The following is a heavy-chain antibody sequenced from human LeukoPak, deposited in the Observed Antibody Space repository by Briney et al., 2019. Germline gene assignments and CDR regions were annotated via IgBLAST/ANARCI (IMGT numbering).Heavy chain of an antibody. CDR1: GYTLTELS. Sequence: ASVKVSCKVSGYTLTELSMHWVRQAPGKGLEWMGGFDPEDGETIYAQKFQGRVTMTEDTSTDTAYMELSSLRSEDTAVYYCATDPLYCGGDCYRDYWGQGTLVTVSS. J-gene: IGHJ4*02. D-gene: IGHD2-21*02. CDR3: ATDPLYCGGDCYRDY. V-gene: IGHV1-24*01. CDR2: FDPEDGET.